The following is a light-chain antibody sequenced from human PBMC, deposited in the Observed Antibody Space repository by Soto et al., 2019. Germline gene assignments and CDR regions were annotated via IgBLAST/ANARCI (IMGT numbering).Light chain of an antibody. CDR3: QQYHEYW. Sequence: DIQMTQSPSALSASVGDRATIICRASQTITTWMAWYQQKPGKAPKLLVYDASTLQSGVATRFSGSGSGTEFTLTISSLQPVDFATYYCQQYHEYWFGQGTKVDIK. J-gene: IGKJ1*01. V-gene: IGKV1-5*02. CDR2: DAS. CDR1: QTITTW.